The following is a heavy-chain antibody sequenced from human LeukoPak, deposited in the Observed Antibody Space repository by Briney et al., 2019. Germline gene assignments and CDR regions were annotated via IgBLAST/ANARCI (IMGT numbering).Heavy chain of an antibody. Sequence: PGGSLRLSCAASGFTFSSYAMSWVRQAPGKGLEWVSAISGSGGSTYYADSVKGRFTISRDNSKNALYLQMNSLRAEDTAVYYCATLIRGMVRGVNFLDPYYYYGMDVWGQGTTVTVSS. V-gene: IGHV3-23*01. CDR1: GFTFSSYA. CDR3: ATLIRGMVRGVNFLDPYYYYGMDV. D-gene: IGHD3-10*01. CDR2: ISGSGGST. J-gene: IGHJ6*02.